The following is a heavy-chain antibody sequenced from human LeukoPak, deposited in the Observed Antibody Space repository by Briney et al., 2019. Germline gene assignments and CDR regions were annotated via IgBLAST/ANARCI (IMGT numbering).Heavy chain of an antibody. Sequence: QPGGSLRLSCAASGFTFDDYAMHWVRQAPGKGLEWVSGISWNSGSIDYADSVKGRFTISRDNAKNSLYLQMNSLRAEDTALYYCAKEQVGGIAAAGSYFDYWGQGTLVTVSS. D-gene: IGHD6-13*01. V-gene: IGHV3-9*01. J-gene: IGHJ4*02. CDR2: ISWNSGSI. CDR3: AKEQVGGIAAAGSYFDY. CDR1: GFTFDDYA.